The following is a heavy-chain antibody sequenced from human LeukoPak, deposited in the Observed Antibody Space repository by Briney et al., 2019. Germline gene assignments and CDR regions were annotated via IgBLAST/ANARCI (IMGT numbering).Heavy chain of an antibody. V-gene: IGHV4-59*08. CDR1: GGSISSYY. J-gene: IGHJ3*02. D-gene: IGHD6-13*01. Sequence: SETLSLTCTVSGGSISSYYWSWIRQPPGKGLEWIGYIYYSGSTNYNPSLKSRVTISVDTSKNQFSLKLSSVTAADTAVYYRQGIADHYDAFDIWGQGTMVTVSS. CDR2: IYYSGST. CDR3: QGIADHYDAFDI.